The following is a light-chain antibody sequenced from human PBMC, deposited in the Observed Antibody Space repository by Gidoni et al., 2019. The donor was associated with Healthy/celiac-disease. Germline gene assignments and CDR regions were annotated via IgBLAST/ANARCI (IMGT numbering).Light chain of an antibody. CDR1: QSLLHSNGYNY. Sequence: DIVMTQSPLSLPVTPGEPASISCRSSQSLLHSNGYNYLDWYLQKPGQSPQLLIYLGSNRASGVPDRFSGSGSGTDFTLKISRVEAEDVGVYYCMQALQTTVFXXXTKLEIK. J-gene: IGKJ2*01. CDR3: MQALQTTV. CDR2: LGS. V-gene: IGKV2-28*01.